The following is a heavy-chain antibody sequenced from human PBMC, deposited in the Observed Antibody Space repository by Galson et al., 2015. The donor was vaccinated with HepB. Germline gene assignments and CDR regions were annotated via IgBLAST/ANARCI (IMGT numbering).Heavy chain of an antibody. V-gene: IGHV3-15*01. CDR1: GFTFSNAW. D-gene: IGHD1-26*01. CDR3: TTDRCLSGSYYRHRGY. Sequence: SLRLSCAASGFTFSNAWMSWVRQAPGKGLEWVGRIKSKTDGGTTDYAAPVKGRFTISRDDSKNTLYLQMNSLKTEDTAVYYCTTDRCLSGSYYRHRGYWGQGTLVTVSS. J-gene: IGHJ4*02. CDR2: IKSKTDGGTT.